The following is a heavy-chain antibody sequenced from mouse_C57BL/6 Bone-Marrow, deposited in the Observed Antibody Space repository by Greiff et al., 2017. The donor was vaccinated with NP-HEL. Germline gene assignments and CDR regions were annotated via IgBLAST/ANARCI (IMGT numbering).Heavy chain of an antibody. CDR1: GFNIKDYY. Sequence: QVQLQQSGAELVKPGASVKLSCTASGFNIKDYYMHWVKQRPGQGLEWIGYINPSSGYTKYNQKFKDKATLTADKSSSTAYMQLSSLTYEDSAVYYCARPLLGPFAYWGQGTLVTVSA. V-gene: IGHV1-7*01. CDR2: INPSSGYT. J-gene: IGHJ3*01. D-gene: IGHD2-10*01. CDR3: ARPLLGPFAY.